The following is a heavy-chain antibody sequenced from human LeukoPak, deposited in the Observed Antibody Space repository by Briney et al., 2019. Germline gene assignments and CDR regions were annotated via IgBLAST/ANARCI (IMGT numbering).Heavy chain of an antibody. Sequence: SETLSLTCTVSGGSISSYYWSWIRQPPGKGLEWIGYIYYSGSTNYNPSLKSRVTISVDTSKNQFSLKLSSVTAADTAVYYCAGAASSGWYQHGGAFDIWGQGTMVTVSS. CDR2: IYYSGST. D-gene: IGHD6-19*01. CDR1: GGSISSYY. CDR3: AGAASSGWYQHGGAFDI. J-gene: IGHJ3*02. V-gene: IGHV4-59*01.